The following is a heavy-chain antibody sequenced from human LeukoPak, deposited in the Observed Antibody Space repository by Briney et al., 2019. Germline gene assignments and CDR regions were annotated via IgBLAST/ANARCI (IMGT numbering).Heavy chain of an antibody. D-gene: IGHD3-22*01. V-gene: IGHV3-30*18. CDR3: AKDDSSGYSALDY. J-gene: IGHJ4*02. Sequence: GGSLRLSCAASGFTFSSHGMHWVRQAPGKGLEWVAVISYDGSNKYYADSVKGRFTISRDNSKNTLYLQMNSLRAEDTAVYYCAKDDSSGYSALDYWGQGTLVTVSS. CDR1: GFTFSSHG. CDR2: ISYDGSNK.